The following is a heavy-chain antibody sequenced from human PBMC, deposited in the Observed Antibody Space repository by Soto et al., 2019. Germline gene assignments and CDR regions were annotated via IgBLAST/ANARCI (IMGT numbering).Heavy chain of an antibody. J-gene: IGHJ4*02. D-gene: IGHD3-3*01. CDR2: ISGSGGST. V-gene: IGHV3-23*01. CDR1: GFTFSSYA. Sequence: GGSVRLSCAASGFTFSSYAMSWVRQAPGKGLAWVSTISGSGGSTYYADSVKGRFTISRDNSKNTLSLQMNSLRAEDTAVYYCATTLRTFYYFDYWGQGALVTVSS. CDR3: ATTLRTFYYFDY.